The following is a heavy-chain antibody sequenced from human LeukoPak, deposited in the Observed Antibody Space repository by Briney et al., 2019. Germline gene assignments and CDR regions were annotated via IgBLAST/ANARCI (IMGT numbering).Heavy chain of an antibody. J-gene: IGHJ4*02. CDR2: ISYDGSNR. V-gene: IGHV3-30*04. CDR1: GFTFSNFA. Sequence: GGSLRLSCAASGFTFSNFAMHWVRQAPGKGLEWVAVISYDGSNRYYADSVKGRFTISRDNSKSMVYLQMNSLRPEGTAVYYCARDQGSGWPYYFDYWGQGTLVTVSS. CDR3: ARDQGSGWPYYFDY. D-gene: IGHD6-19*01.